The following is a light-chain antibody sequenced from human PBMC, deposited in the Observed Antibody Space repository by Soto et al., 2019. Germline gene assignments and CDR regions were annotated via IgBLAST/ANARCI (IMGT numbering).Light chain of an antibody. V-gene: IGKV3-20*01. J-gene: IGKJ1*01. CDR2: GAA. CDR3: QQYGSSPRT. CDR1: QSVSSSH. Sequence: EIVLTQSPVTLSLSPGERATLSCTASQSVSSSHLAWSEQQPGQAPRLLIYGAANRAIGIPDKFSGSGTGTDFTLTISRLEPEHFAVYYCQQYGSSPRTFGQGIKVDIK.